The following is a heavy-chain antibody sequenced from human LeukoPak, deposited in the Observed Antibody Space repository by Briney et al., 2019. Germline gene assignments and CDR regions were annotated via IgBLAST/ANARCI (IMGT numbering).Heavy chain of an antibody. CDR1: GFTFSRAW. V-gene: IGHV3-7*01. J-gene: IGHJ5*02. D-gene: IGHD3-10*01. Sequence: PGGSLRLSCAASGFTFSRAWMSWVRQAPGKGLEWVANIKEDGSEDYYADSVKGQFAISKDNAKNSLYLQMNSLRAEDTAVYYCARERAASIITMVRGVTDWFDPWGQGTLVTVSS. CDR2: IKEDGSED. CDR3: ARERAASIITMVRGVTDWFDP.